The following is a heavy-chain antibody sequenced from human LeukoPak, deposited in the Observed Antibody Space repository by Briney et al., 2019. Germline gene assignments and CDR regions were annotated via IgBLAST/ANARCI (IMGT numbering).Heavy chain of an antibody. D-gene: IGHD1-14*01. CDR1: GGTFSSYA. CDR3: ARDFDGLTIFDY. V-gene: IGHV1-69*06. Sequence: SVKVSCKASGGTFSSYAISWVRQAPGQGLEWMGGIIPIFGTANYAQKFQGRVTITADKSTSTAYMELSSLRSEDTAVYYCARDFDGLTIFDYWGQGTLVTVSS. CDR2: IIPIFGTA. J-gene: IGHJ4*02.